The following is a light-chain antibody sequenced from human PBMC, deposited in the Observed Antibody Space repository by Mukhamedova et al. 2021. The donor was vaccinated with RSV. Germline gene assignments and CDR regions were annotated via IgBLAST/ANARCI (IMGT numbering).Light chain of an antibody. CDR2: GAS. J-gene: IGKJ1*01. CDR1: QSVRSN. CDR3: QQSNNWPRT. V-gene: IGKV3-15*01. Sequence: GARATLSCRASQSVRSNLAWYQQKPGQAPRLLIYGASTRATGIPARFSGSGSGTEFTLTISSLQSEDFAVYYCQQSNNWPRTFGQG.